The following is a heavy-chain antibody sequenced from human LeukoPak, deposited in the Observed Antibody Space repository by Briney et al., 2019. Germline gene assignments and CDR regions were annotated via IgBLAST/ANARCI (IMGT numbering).Heavy chain of an antibody. V-gene: IGHV4-34*01. CDR1: GGSISSYY. CDR3: ARALDFWSGSHWFDP. D-gene: IGHD3-3*01. CDR2: INHSGST. J-gene: IGHJ5*02. Sequence: SETLSLTCTVSGGSISSYYWSWIRQPQGKGLEWMGEINHSGSTNYNPSLKSRVTISVDTSKNQFSLKLSSVTAADTAVYYCARALDFWSGSHWFDPWGQGTLVTVSS.